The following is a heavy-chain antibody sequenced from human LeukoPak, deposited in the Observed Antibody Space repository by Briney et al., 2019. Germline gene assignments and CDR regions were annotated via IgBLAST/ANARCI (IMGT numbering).Heavy chain of an antibody. Sequence: ASVKVSCNASGGTFSSYAISWVRQAPGQGLEWMGGIIPIFGTANYAQKFQGRVTITADKSTSTAYMELSSLRSEDTAVYYCAGGGYYYDSSVYPGSYSAFDIWGQGTMVTVSS. CDR1: GGTFSSYA. CDR2: IIPIFGTA. D-gene: IGHD3-22*01. V-gene: IGHV1-69*06. CDR3: AGGGYYYDSSVYPGSYSAFDI. J-gene: IGHJ3*02.